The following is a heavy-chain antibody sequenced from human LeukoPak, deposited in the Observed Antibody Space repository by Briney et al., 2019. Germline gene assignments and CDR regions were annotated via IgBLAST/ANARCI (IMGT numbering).Heavy chain of an antibody. CDR3: ARDYDDILTGGFDY. V-gene: IGHV4-38-2*02. J-gene: IGHJ4*02. CDR1: GASVSSDF. Sequence: SETLPLTCSVSGASVSSDFWTWIRQPPGKGLEWIGSIYHSGSTYYNPSLKSRVTISVDTSKNQFSLKLSSVTAADTAVYYCARDYDDILTGGFDYWGQGTLVTVSS. D-gene: IGHD3-9*01. CDR2: IYHSGST.